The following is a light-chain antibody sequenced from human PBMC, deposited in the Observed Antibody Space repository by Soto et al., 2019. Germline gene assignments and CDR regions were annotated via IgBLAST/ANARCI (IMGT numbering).Light chain of an antibody. Sequence: QAASVSGSPGQSITISCTGTSSDVGGYTYVSWYQQHPGKAPKLMIYEVSNRPSGVSNRFSGSKSGNTASLTISGLQAEDEADYYCNSYTSSSTYVVFGGGTKVTVL. J-gene: IGLJ2*01. CDR2: EVS. CDR1: SSDVGGYTY. CDR3: NSYTSSSTYVV. V-gene: IGLV2-14*01.